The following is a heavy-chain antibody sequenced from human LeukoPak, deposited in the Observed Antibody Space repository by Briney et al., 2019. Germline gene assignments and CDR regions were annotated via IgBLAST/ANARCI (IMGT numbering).Heavy chain of an antibody. D-gene: IGHD3-9*01. CDR3: ARVGLRYFDDY. CDR2: ISAYNGNT. V-gene: IGHV1-18*04. J-gene: IGHJ4*02. Sequence: ASVKVSSKASGYTFTSYCISWVRQAPGQGLEWMGWISAYNGNTNYAQKLRGRVTMTTDTYTSTAYMELRSLRSDDTAVYYCARVGLRYFDDYWGQGTLVTVSS. CDR1: GYTFTSYC.